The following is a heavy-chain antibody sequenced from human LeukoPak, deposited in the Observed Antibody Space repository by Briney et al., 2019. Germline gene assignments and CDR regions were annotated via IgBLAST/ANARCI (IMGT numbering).Heavy chain of an antibody. CDR2: IIPIFGTA. V-gene: IGHV1-69*05. D-gene: IGHD3-22*01. J-gene: IGHJ4*02. CDR3: VFASSGYLSRSLPPYFDS. Sequence: ASVKVSCKASGGTFSRYSISWVRQPPGQGLEWMGGIIPIFGTAKYAQKFQGRVTLTTDESTSTAYMELSSLRSEATTVHSCVFASSGYLSRSLPPYFDSWGQGTLVTVSS. CDR1: GGTFSRYS.